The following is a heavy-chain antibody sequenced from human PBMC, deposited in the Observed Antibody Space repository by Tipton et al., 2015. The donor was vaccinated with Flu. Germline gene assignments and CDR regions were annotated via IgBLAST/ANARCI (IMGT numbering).Heavy chain of an antibody. CDR3: ARPGYCTDGVCFTGGAY. D-gene: IGHD2-8*01. Sequence: VQLVQSGAEVKKPGESLKISCKDSGYSFAKHWIGWVRQMPGKGLEWMGIIFPGDSETKYSPSFQGQVTISAEESISTAYLQWSSLKASDTAMYYCARPGYCTDGVCFTGGAYWGQGTLVTVSS. V-gene: IGHV5-51*01. CDR2: IFPGDSET. CDR1: GYSFAKHW. J-gene: IGHJ4*02.